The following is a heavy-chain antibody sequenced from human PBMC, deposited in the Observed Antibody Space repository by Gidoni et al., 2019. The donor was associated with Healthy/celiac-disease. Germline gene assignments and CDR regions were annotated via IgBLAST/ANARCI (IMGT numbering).Heavy chain of an antibody. D-gene: IGHD3-10*01. CDR2: IYYSGRT. CDR3: ARLWFGELLYNSAFDI. CDR1: GSSISSSSYY. Sequence: QLQLQESGPGLVKPSETLSLTCPVSGSSISSSSYYWGWIRQPPGKGLEWIGSIYYSGRTYYNPSLKSRVTISVDTAKNQCALKLSSVTAADTAVYYCARLWFGELLYNSAFDIWGQGTMVTVSS. V-gene: IGHV4-39*01. J-gene: IGHJ3*02.